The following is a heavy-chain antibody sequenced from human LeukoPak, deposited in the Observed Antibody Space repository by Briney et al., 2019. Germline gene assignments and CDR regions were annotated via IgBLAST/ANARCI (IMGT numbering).Heavy chain of an antibody. D-gene: IGHD3-22*01. CDR2: ISSSSSYI. CDR1: GFTFSSYS. J-gene: IGHJ4*02. CDR3: ARDRQYYDSSGYPSFFDY. Sequence: GGSLRLSCAASGFTFSSYSMNWVRQAPGKGLEWVSSISSSSSYIYYADSVKGRFTISRDNAKNSLDLQMNSLRGEDTAVYYCARDRQYYDSSGYPSFFDYWGQGTLVTVSS. V-gene: IGHV3-21*01.